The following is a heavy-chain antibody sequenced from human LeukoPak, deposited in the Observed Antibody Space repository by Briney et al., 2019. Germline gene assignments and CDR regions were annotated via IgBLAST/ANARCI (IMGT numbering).Heavy chain of an antibody. Sequence: PGGSLRLSCAASGFTFSNYWMKWVRQAPGKGLEGVGNIKQDGSEKRYADSVRGRFSISRDNAQTSLYLQMNSLRAEDTAVYYCARASDPWLQLTWDQGTLVTVSS. CDR3: ARASDPWLQLT. J-gene: IGHJ5*02. CDR2: IKQDGSEK. V-gene: IGHV3-7*03. D-gene: IGHD5-24*01. CDR1: GFTFSNYW.